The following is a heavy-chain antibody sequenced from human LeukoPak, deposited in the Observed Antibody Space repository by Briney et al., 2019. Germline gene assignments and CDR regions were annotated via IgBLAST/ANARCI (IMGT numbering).Heavy chain of an antibody. CDR1: GGTFSSYA. J-gene: IGHJ4*02. V-gene: IGHV1-69*04. CDR2: IIPILGIA. D-gene: IGHD1-20*01. Sequence: SVTVSCKASGGTFSSYAISWVRQAPGQGLEWMGRIIPILGIANYAQKFQGRVTITADKSTSTAYMELSSLRSEDTAVYYCARGQGNWDDKFHYWGQGTLVAVSS. CDR3: ARGQGNWDDKFHY.